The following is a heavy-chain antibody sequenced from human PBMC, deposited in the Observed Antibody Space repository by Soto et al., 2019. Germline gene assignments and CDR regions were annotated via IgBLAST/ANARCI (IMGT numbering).Heavy chain of an antibody. Sequence: QITLKESGPPLVKPTQTLTLTCTFSGFSLSTSGVGVGWIRQPPGKALEWLALIYWDDDKRYSPSLKSRLTITKDTSKNQVVLTMTNMDPVDTATYYCAHRPTHDYSILIFFDYWGQGTLVTVSS. CDR3: AHRPTHDYSILIFFDY. V-gene: IGHV2-5*02. D-gene: IGHD4-4*01. CDR2: IYWDDDK. J-gene: IGHJ4*02. CDR1: GFSLSTSGVG.